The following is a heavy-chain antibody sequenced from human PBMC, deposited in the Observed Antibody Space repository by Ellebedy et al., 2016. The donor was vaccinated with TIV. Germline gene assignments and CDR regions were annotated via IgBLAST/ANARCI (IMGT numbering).Heavy chain of an antibody. V-gene: IGHV3-23*01. CDR1: GFTFSSFV. CDR3: AKDLYGDYVVDY. J-gene: IGHJ4*02. D-gene: IGHD4-17*01. Sequence: PGGSLRLSCAASGFTFSSFVMSWVRQAPGKGLEWVSAISGSGGSTYYADSVKGRCTISRDISKNTLYLQMNSMRAADTAVYYCAKDLYGDYVVDYWGQGTLVTVSS. CDR2: ISGSGGST.